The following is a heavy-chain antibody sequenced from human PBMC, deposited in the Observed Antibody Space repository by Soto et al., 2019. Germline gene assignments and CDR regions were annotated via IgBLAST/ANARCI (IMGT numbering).Heavy chain of an antibody. CDR3: ARRRFNIRTFYRGLKPHCFAS. V-gene: IGHV4-39*01. J-gene: IGHJ4*02. Sequence: SETLSLTCAVSGDSMSSSDYYWGWIRQPPGKGLEWIGSIYYSGSTYYNPSLQSRVAISVDTSKNQFSLKLKSVAAADTAIYTGARRRFNIRTFYRGLKPHCFASWGQGAPVTVSS. CDR2: IYYSGST. D-gene: IGHD3-3*02. CDR1: GDSMSSSDYY.